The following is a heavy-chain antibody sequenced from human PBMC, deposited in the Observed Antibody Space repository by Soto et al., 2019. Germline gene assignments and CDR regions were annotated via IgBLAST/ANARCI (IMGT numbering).Heavy chain of an antibody. J-gene: IGHJ6*02. CDR2: IYPDESDT. Sequence: GESLKISCKGSGYTFTDYWIGWVRQMPGKRQEWIAIIYPDESDTRYSPSFQGQVTNSADKSISTAYLQWSSLNASDTAMYYCVRMGFSGGGYLSYYYYGMDIWGQGTTVTVSS. CDR3: VRMGFSGGGYLSYYYYGMDI. CDR1: GYTFTDYW. V-gene: IGHV5-51*01. D-gene: IGHD5-12*01.